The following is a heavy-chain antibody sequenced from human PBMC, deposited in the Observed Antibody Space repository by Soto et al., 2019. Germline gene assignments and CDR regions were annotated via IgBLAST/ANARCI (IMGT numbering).Heavy chain of an antibody. J-gene: IGHJ4*02. CDR3: AKNQERELPRVIDF. D-gene: IGHD1-7*01. CDR1: GLTFSNYA. CDR2: MSGSSSTT. V-gene: IGHV3-23*01. Sequence: GGSLRLSCATSGLTFSNYAMSWVRQAPGGGLEWVSSMSGSSSTTYYADSVRGRFTISRDRSKNTLYLQMSSLRAEDTALYYCAKNQERELPRVIDFWGQGTLVTSPQ.